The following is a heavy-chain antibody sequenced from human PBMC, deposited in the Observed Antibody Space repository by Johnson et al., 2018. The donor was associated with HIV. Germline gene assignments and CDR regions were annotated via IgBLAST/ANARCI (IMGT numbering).Heavy chain of an antibody. J-gene: IGHJ3*02. CDR3: ARDVAATMIVVGGAYDAFDS. V-gene: IGHV3-66*01. D-gene: IGHD3-22*01. Sequence: VQLVESGGGLVQPGGSLRLSCAASGFTVSSNYMSWVRQAPGKGLEWVSVIYSGGSTYYADSVKGRFTISRDNSKNTLYLQMNSLRAEDTAVYYCARDVAATMIVVGGAYDAFDSWGQGIMVTVSS. CDR1: GFTVSSNY. CDR2: IYSGGST.